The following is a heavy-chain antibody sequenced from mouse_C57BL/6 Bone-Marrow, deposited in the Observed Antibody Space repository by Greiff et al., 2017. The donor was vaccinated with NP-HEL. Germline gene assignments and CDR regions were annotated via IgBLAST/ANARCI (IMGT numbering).Heavy chain of an antibody. CDR1: GYTFTSYG. CDR3: ARTLLRSWFAY. V-gene: IGHV1-81*01. CDR2: IYPRSGNT. D-gene: IGHD1-1*01. Sequence: VKLMESGAELARPGASVKLSCKASGYTFTSYGISWVKQRTGQGLEWIGEIYPRSGNTYYNEKFKGKATLTADKSSSTAYMELRSLTSEDSAVYFCARTLLRSWFAYWGQGTLVTVSA. J-gene: IGHJ3*01.